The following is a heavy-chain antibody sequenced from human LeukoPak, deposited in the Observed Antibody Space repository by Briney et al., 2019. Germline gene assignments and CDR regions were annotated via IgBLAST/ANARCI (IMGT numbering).Heavy chain of an antibody. CDR3: AKDSGFLEWLLLAHLDY. D-gene: IGHD3-3*01. CDR2: ISDRGGST. CDR1: GFTFSSYA. Sequence: GGSLRLSCAASGFTFSSYAMTWVRQAPGKGLEWVSGISDRGGSTYYADSVKGRFTISRDNVKNTLYLQMNSLRAEDTAVYYCAKDSGFLEWLLLAHLDYWGQGIRVTVSS. J-gene: IGHJ4*02. V-gene: IGHV3-23*01.